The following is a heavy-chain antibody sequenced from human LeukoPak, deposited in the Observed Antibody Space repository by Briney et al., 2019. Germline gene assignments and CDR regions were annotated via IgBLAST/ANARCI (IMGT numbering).Heavy chain of an antibody. CDR1: GFTFSSYG. V-gene: IGHV3-23*01. CDR2: ISGSGGST. D-gene: IGHD6-13*01. CDR3: AKFVAGAGTGAIDY. J-gene: IGHJ4*02. Sequence: GGTLRLSCAASGFTFSSYGMSWVRQAPGKGLEWVSSISGSGGSTYYADSVRGQFAISRDNSKNTAYLQMNSLRAEDTAVYYCAKFVAGAGTGAIDYWGQGTLVTVSS.